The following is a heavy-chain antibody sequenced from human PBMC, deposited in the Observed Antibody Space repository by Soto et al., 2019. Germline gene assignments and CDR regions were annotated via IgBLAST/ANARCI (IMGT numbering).Heavy chain of an antibody. J-gene: IGHJ4*02. D-gene: IGHD2-15*01. Sequence: EVQLLESGGGLVQPGGSLRLSCAGSGFTFSSYAMSWVRQAPGKGLEWVSAISDNGGGTYYADSVKGRFTISRDNSTSTVSLQMNRLRAEDTAIYYCTKRDCGGGSCPGSVGFDCWGQGTLVTVSS. CDR3: TKRDCGGGSCPGSVGFDC. V-gene: IGHV3-23*01. CDR1: GFTFSSYA. CDR2: ISDNGGGT.